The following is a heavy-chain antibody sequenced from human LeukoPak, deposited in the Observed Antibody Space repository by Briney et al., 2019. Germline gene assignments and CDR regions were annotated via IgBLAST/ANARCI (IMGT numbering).Heavy chain of an antibody. V-gene: IGHV4-4*07. D-gene: IGHD6-19*01. J-gene: IGHJ6*02. CDR2: IYTSGST. Sequence: SETLSLTCTVSGGSISSYYWSWIRQPAGKGPEWIGRIYTSGSTNYNPSLKSRVTMSVDTSKNQFSLKLSSVTAADTAVYYCARDRYSSGWKMDYYYGMDVWGQGTTVTVSS. CDR1: GGSISSYY. CDR3: ARDRYSSGWKMDYYYGMDV.